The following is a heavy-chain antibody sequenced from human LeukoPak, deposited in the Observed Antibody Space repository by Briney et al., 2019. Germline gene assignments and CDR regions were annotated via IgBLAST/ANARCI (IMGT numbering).Heavy chain of an antibody. J-gene: IGHJ4*02. D-gene: IGHD5-12*01. CDR1: GGSISSSSYY. CDR3: ARIKWLPNYYFDY. Sequence: SETLSHTCTVSGGSISSSSYYWGWIRQPPGKGLEWIGSIYYSGSTYYNPSLKSRVTISVDTSKNQFSLKLSSVTAADTAVYYCARIKWLPNYYFDYWGQGTLVTVSS. V-gene: IGHV4-39*01. CDR2: IYYSGST.